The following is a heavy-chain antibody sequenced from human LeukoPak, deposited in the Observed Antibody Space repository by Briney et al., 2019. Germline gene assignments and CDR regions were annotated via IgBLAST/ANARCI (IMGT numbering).Heavy chain of an antibody. CDR1: GFTFSSYG. CDR2: IRYDGSNK. D-gene: IGHD6-6*01. Sequence: GGSLRLSCAASGFTFSSYGMHWVRQAPGKGLEWVAFIRYDGSNKHYADSVKGRFTISRDNSRRTLYLQMNSLRAEDTALYYCARDAYSSSVVDYYYYMDVWGKGTTVTVSS. J-gene: IGHJ6*03. CDR3: ARDAYSSSVVDYYYYMDV. V-gene: IGHV3-30*02.